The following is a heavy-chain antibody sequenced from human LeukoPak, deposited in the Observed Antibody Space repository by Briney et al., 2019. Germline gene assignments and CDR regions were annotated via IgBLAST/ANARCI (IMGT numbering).Heavy chain of an antibody. CDR3: ARRPLSDSSGLGGDY. CDR1: GYSISSGYY. D-gene: IGHD3-22*01. CDR2: IYHSGST. V-gene: IGHV4-38-2*01. Sequence: SETLSLTCAVSGYSISSGYYWGWIRQPPGKGLEWIGSIYHSGSTYYNPSLKSRVTISVDTSKNQFSLKLSSVTAADTAVYYCARRPLSDSSGLGGDYWGQGTLVTVSS. J-gene: IGHJ4*02.